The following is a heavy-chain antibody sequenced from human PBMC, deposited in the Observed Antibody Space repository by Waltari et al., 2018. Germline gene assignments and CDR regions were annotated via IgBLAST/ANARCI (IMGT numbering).Heavy chain of an antibody. D-gene: IGHD2-15*01. CDR2: IIPIFGTA. CDR3: ASGDIVVVVAAKRGYYYGMDV. Sequence: QVQLVQSGAEVKKPGSSVKVSCKASGGTFSSYAISWVRQAPGQGLEWMGGIIPIFGTANYAQKFQGRVTITTDESTSTAYMELSSLRSEDTAVYYCASGDIVVVVAAKRGYYYGMDVWGQGTTVTVSS. V-gene: IGHV1-69*05. J-gene: IGHJ6*02. CDR1: GGTFSSYA.